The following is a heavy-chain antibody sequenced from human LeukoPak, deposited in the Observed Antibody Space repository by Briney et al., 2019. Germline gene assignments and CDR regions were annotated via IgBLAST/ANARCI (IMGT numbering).Heavy chain of an antibody. CDR3: ARQGSGYYWGKYYFDY. CDR1: GGSISSSSYY. D-gene: IGHD3-22*01. V-gene: IGHV4-39*01. J-gene: IGHJ4*02. CDR2: IYYSGST. Sequence: SETLSLTCTVSGGSISSSSYYWGWSRQPPGKGLEWIGSIYYSGSTYYNPSLKSRVTISVDTSKNQFSLKLSSVTVADTAVYYCARQGSGYYWGKYYFDYWGQGTLVTVSS.